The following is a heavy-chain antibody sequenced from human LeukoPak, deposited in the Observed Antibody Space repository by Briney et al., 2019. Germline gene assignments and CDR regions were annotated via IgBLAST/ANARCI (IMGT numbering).Heavy chain of an antibody. V-gene: IGHV3-30-3*01. Sequence: GGSLRLSCAASGFTFSSYAMHWVRQAPGKGLEWVAVISYDGSNKYYADSVKGRFTISRDNSKNTLYLQMNSLRAEDTAVYYCARGVYSYGYIGGFFDYWGLGPLVTVSS. CDR3: ARGVYSYGYIGGFFDY. D-gene: IGHD5-18*01. J-gene: IGHJ4*02. CDR2: ISYDGSNK. CDR1: GFTFSSYA.